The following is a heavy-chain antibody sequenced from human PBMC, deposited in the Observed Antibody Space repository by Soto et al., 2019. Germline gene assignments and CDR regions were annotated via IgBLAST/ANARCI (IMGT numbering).Heavy chain of an antibody. Sequence: PGGSLSLSCAASGFTFSSYAMHWVRQAPGKGLEWVAVMSYDGSNKYYADSVKGRFTLSRDTSKNTLFLQMSNLRGEDTAVYYCARGPAAGYTYGANWGHTDYWGRGTVVTVSS. CDR1: GFTFSSYA. J-gene: IGHJ4*02. CDR3: ARGPAAGYTYGANWGHTDY. V-gene: IGHV3-30*14. CDR2: MSYDGSNK. D-gene: IGHD5-18*01.